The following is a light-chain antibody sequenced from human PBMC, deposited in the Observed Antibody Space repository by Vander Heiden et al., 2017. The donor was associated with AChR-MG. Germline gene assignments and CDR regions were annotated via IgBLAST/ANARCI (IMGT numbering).Light chain of an antibody. CDR2: GAS. CDR3: QQYGRSPWT. Sequence: VSTQSPGTLFLSPAARAILSCRAISSGSSSYLAWYQQKPGQAPRLLIYGASRRASGIPDKFSGSGSGTDFTLTISRLEPEDFAVYYCQQYGRSPWTFGQGTKVEIK. J-gene: IGKJ1*01. V-gene: IGKV3-20*01. CDR1: SSGSSSY.